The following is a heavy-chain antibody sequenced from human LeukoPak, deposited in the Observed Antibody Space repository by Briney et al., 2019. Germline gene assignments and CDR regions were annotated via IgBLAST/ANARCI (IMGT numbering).Heavy chain of an antibody. CDR3: ARAASYSSSWYGPLYYYYGMDV. CDR2: IYYSGST. J-gene: IGHJ6*02. V-gene: IGHV4-59*01. CDR1: GGSISSYY. Sequence: SETLSLTCTVSGGSISSYYWSWIRQPPGKGLEWIGYIYYSGSTNHNPSLKSRVTISVDTSKNQFSLKLSSVTAADTAVYYCARAASYSSSWYGPLYYYYGMDVWGQGTTVTVSS. D-gene: IGHD6-13*01.